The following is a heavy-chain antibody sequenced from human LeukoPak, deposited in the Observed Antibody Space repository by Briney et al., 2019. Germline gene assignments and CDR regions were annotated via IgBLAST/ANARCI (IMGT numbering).Heavy chain of an antibody. D-gene: IGHD6-19*01. Sequence: PSETLSLTCTVSGGSISSSSYYWGWIRQPPGKGLAWIGSIYYSGSTYYNPSLKSRVTISVDTSKNQFSLKLSSVTAADTAVYYCARRDGEAVAGTFNDYWGQGTLVTVSS. CDR1: GGSISSSSYY. CDR2: IYYSGST. CDR3: ARRDGEAVAGTFNDY. J-gene: IGHJ4*02. V-gene: IGHV4-39*01.